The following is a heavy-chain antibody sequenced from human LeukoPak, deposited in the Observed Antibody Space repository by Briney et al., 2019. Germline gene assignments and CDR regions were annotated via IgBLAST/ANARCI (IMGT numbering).Heavy chain of an antibody. D-gene: IGHD4-17*01. V-gene: IGHV3-30*02. J-gene: IGHJ4*02. CDR3: ARDNGDYYDY. CDR1: GFTFSSYG. CDR2: IRYDGSNK. Sequence: GGSLRLSCAASGFTFSSYGMHWVRQAPGKGLEWVAFIRYDGSNKYYADSVKGRFTISRDNSKNTLYLQMNSLRAEDTAVYYCARDNGDYYDYWGQGTLVTVSS.